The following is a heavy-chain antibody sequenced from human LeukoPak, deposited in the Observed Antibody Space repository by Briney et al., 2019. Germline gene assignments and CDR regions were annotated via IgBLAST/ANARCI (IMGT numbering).Heavy chain of an antibody. CDR2: IIPILGIA. D-gene: IGHD3-22*01. Sequence: ASVKVSCKASGGTFSSYAISWVRQAPGQGLEWMGRIIPILGIANYAQKFQGRVTITADKSTSTAYMELSSLRSEDTAVYYCARDTHYYDSSGYSLFDYWGQGTLVTVSS. CDR3: ARDTHYYDSSGYSLFDY. V-gene: IGHV1-69*04. J-gene: IGHJ4*02. CDR1: GGTFSSYA.